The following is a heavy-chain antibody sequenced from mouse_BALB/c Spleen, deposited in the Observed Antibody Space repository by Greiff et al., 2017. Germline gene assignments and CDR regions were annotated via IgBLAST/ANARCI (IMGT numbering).Heavy chain of an antibody. Sequence: VKLQESGPGLVAPSQTLSITCTVSGFSLTSYGVHWVRQPPGKGLEWLGVIWAGGSTNYNSALMSRQAISKDNSKSQVFLKMNSLQTDDTAMYYCARRAVVESDAMDYWGQGTSVTVSS. CDR2: IWAGGST. V-gene: IGHV2-9*02. CDR1: GFSLTSYG. D-gene: IGHD1-1*01. CDR3: ARRAVVESDAMDY. J-gene: IGHJ4*01.